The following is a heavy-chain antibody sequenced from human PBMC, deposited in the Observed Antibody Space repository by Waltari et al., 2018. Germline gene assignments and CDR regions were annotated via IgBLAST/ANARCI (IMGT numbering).Heavy chain of an antibody. CDR1: GGSISSGSYY. Sequence: QVQLQESGPGLVKPSQTLSLTCTVSGGSISSGSYYWSWIRQPAGKGLEWIGRIYTSGSTNYNPSLKSRVTISVDTSKNQFSLKLSSVIAADTAVYYCARARNYDFWSGLKEDDAFDIWGQGTMVTVSS. V-gene: IGHV4-61*02. CDR3: ARARNYDFWSGLKEDDAFDI. D-gene: IGHD3-3*01. J-gene: IGHJ3*02. CDR2: IYTSGST.